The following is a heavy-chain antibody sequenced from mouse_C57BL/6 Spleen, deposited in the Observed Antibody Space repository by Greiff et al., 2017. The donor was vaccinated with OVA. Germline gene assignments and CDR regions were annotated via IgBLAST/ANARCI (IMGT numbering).Heavy chain of an antibody. CDR1: GYSITSGYS. V-gene: IGHV3-6*01. CDR2: ISYDGSN. D-gene: IGHD3-3*01. Sequence: EVQLQESGPGLVKPSQSLSLTCSVTGYSITSGYSWTWIRQFPGNKLEWMGYISYDGSNNYNPYLKNRITITRDTSKNQFFLKLNPVTTEDTATYYCAREGADHWYFDDWGTGTTVTVSS. CDR3: AREGADHWYFDD. J-gene: IGHJ1*03.